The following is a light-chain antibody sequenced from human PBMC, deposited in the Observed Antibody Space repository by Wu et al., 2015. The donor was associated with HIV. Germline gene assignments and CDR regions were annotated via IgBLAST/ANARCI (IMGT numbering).Light chain of an antibody. CDR2: GVS. Sequence: EIVLTQSPGSLSLSPGERATLSCRASQSLTSNYLAWYHRKPGQAPRLLIYGVSSRATGIPDRFSGSGSGTDFILTINRLEPEDFAVYYCQQYSSSPYTFGQGTKLE. J-gene: IGKJ2*01. CDR3: QQYSSSPYT. V-gene: IGKV3-20*01. CDR1: QSLTSNY.